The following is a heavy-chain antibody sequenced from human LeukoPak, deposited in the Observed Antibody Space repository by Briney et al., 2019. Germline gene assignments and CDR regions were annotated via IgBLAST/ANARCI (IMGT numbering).Heavy chain of an antibody. J-gene: IGHJ4*02. CDR3: ARHLRPGVVGYDY. CDR1: AGSINSYY. V-gene: IGHV4-59*08. D-gene: IGHD2-15*01. Sequence: PSETLSLTCTVSAGSINSYYWSWIRQPPGKGLEWIGYIYYSGSTNYNPSLKSRVTISVDTSQNQFSLKLSSVTAADTAVYYCARHLRPGVVGYDYSGQGTLVTVSS. CDR2: IYYSGST.